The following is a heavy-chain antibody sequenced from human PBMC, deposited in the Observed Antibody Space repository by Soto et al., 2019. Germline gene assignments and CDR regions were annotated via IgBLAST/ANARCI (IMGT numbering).Heavy chain of an antibody. Sequence: SETLSLTCAVYGGSFSGYYWSWIRQPPGKGLEWIGEINHSGSTNYNPSLKSRVTISVDTSKNQFSLKLSSVTAADTAVYYCARAPRRKWELPSAFDIWGQGTMVTVSS. CDR3: ARAPRRKWELPSAFDI. V-gene: IGHV4-34*01. J-gene: IGHJ3*02. CDR2: INHSGST. D-gene: IGHD1-26*01. CDR1: GGSFSGYY.